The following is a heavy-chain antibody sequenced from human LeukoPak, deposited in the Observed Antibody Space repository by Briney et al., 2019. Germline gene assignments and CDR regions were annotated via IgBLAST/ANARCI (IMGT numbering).Heavy chain of an antibody. V-gene: IGHV4-59*12. J-gene: IGHJ4*02. CDR1: GGSISSYY. CDR2: SYYTGGT. CDR3: ARAVGSSGSFPFHF. Sequence: SETLSLTCTVSGGSISSYYWSWIRQPPGKGLEWISNSYYTGGTYYNPSLRSRVTISVDTSKNSFSLTLNSVTAADTAVYYCARAVGSSGSFPFHFWGQGTLLTVSS. D-gene: IGHD1-26*01.